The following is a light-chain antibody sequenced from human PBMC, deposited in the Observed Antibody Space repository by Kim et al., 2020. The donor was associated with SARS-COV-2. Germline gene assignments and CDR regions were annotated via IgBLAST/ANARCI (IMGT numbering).Light chain of an antibody. CDR1: QTIPSSF. V-gene: IGKV3-20*01. CDR3: QQHDSPPLT. J-gene: IGKJ4*01. CDR2: ASI. Sequence: SPGERATLSCRANQTIPSSFVSWYQNTPHQAPRLLIDASISATSIIPKRISSGGCAADITLNISRQSHEDVAVYYWQQHDSPPLTFGGGTKVDIK.